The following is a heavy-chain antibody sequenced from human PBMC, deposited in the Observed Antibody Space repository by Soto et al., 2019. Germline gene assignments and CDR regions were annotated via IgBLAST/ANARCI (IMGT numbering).Heavy chain of an antibody. CDR3: ARESVPDQYSSGWSDFDY. CDR2: ISSSSSTI. D-gene: IGHD6-19*01. J-gene: IGHJ4*02. CDR1: GFTFSSYS. Sequence: GGSLRLSCAASGFTFSSYSMNWVRQAPGKGLEWVSYISSSSSTIYYADSVKGRFTISRDNAKNSLYLQMNSLRDEDTAVYYCARESVPDQYSSGWSDFDYWGQGTMVTV. V-gene: IGHV3-48*02.